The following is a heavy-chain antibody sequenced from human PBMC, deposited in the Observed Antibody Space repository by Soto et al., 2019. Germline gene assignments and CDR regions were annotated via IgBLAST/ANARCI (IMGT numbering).Heavy chain of an antibody. CDR3: SRGIVGALLLLFDS. Sequence: QVPLVQSGAEVKTPGASVKVSCKESGYIFTNYSIYWVRQAPGQGLDYIGVINPGGGATDYAQKFHGRVTMTRDTSTSTVYMELSSLRYEVTAIYFCSRGIVGALLLLFDSFCQVTLVTVSS. CDR1: GYIFTNYS. CDR2: INPGGGAT. J-gene: IGHJ5*01. V-gene: IGHV1-46*01. D-gene: IGHD1-26*01.